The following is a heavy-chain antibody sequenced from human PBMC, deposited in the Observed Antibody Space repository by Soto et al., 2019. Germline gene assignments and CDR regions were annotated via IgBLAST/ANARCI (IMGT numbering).Heavy chain of an antibody. CDR1: GGTFSSYA. D-gene: IGHD4-17*01. J-gene: IGHJ5*02. CDR2: IIPIFGTA. CDR3: ARGVYGDYDSGWFDP. V-gene: IGHV1-69*13. Sequence: SVKVSCKASGGTFSSYAISWVRQAPGQGLEWMGGIIPIFGTANYAQKFQGRVTITADESTSTAYMELSSLRSEDTAVYYCARGVYGDYDSGWFDPCGPGTLVIVSS.